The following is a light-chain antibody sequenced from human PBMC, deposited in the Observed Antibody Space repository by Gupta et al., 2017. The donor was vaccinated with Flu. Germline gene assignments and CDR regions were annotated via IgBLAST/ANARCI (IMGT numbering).Light chain of an antibody. CDR1: SSNVGGYNY. CDR3: ISYTSSSTPPDV. CDR2: EVS. V-gene: IGLV2-14*01. Sequence: QSALTQPASGSGSPGQSITISCTRTSSNVGGYNYVSWYQQHQGKAPKLTISEVSNRPSRVSNSFSGSRSGSQASLTSSGHQAQDEAHYSCISYTSSSTPPDVYETATKVTVL. J-gene: IGLJ1*01.